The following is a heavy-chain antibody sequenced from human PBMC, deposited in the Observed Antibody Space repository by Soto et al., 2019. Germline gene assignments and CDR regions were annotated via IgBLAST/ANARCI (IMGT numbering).Heavy chain of an antibody. CDR2: ISNDGGDK. J-gene: IGHJ3*02. V-gene: IGHV3-30*18. Sequence: VQLAESGGGVVQPGRSLTIPCAASGFTLGTYGMHWVRRAPGKGLEWVAVISNDGGDKYYSDSVMGRFTISRDNSKNTLFLQMNSLRADDTAVYFCAKDFFDSSGFYPSLDALDIWGQGTVVTVSS. CDR1: GFTLGTYG. CDR3: AKDFFDSSGFYPSLDALDI. D-gene: IGHD3-22*01.